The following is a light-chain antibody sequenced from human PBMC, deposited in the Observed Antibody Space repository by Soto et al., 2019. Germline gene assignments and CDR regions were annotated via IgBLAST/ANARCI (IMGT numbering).Light chain of an antibody. J-gene: IGLJ1*01. CDR1: SSNIGAGYD. CDR2: DNN. V-gene: IGLV1-40*01. Sequence: QSALTHPPSVSWAPGQRVIISCTGSSSNIGAGYDVHWYQQLPGTAPRLLIYDNNNRPSGVPARFSVSKSDTSASLAITGLQPEDEADYYCQSYDSSLSGSYVFGTGTKVTVL. CDR3: QSYDSSLSGSYV.